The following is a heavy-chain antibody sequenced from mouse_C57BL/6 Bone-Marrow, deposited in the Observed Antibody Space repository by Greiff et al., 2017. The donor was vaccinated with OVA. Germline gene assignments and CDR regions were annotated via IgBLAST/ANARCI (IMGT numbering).Heavy chain of an antibody. CDR3: TPYYDGSSYDYAMDY. J-gene: IGHJ4*01. V-gene: IGHV14-2*01. CDR2: IDPEDGET. D-gene: IGHD1-1*01. Sequence: VQLQQSGAELVKPGASVKLSCTASGFNIKDYYMHWVKQRTEQGLEWIGRIDPEDGETKYAPKFQGKATITADTSSNTAYLQLSSLTSEDTAVYYGTPYYDGSSYDYAMDYWGQGTSVTVSS. CDR1: GFNIKDYY.